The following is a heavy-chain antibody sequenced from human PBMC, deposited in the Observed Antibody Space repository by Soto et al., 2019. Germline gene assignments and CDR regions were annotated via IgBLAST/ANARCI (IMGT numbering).Heavy chain of an antibody. Sequence: QVQLQQWGAGLLKPSETLSLTCAVYGGSFSGYYWSWIRQPPGKGLEWIGEINHSGSTNYNPSLKRRGTISVDPSKNQFSLKLSSVTAADTAVYYCARRRDCSSTSCYVELDYWGQGTLVTVSS. J-gene: IGHJ4*02. CDR3: ARRRDCSSTSCYVELDY. V-gene: IGHV4-34*01. D-gene: IGHD2-2*01. CDR2: INHSGST. CDR1: GGSFSGYY.